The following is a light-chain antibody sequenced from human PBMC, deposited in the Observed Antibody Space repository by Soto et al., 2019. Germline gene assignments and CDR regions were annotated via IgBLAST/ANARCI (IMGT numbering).Light chain of an antibody. V-gene: IGKV3-15*01. CDR1: QSVGGS. Sequence: VMTQSPATLSVPPGERVTLSCRASQSVGGSLAWYRQKPGQAPRLLVYGASTRATGIPARLSGSGSGTEFTLTISSLQSDDFAVYYCLQYDKWPPWTFGQGTKVDIK. CDR2: GAS. J-gene: IGKJ1*01. CDR3: LQYDKWPPWT.